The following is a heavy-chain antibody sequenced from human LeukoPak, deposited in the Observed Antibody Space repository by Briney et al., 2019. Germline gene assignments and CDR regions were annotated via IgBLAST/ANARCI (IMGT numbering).Heavy chain of an antibody. CDR1: GYTLTELS. V-gene: IGHV1-24*01. CDR2: FDPEDGET. CDR3: ATTWDPYAGFDY. D-gene: IGHD1-26*01. Sequence: ASVKVSCKVSGYTLTELSMHWVRQAPGKGLEWMGGFDPEDGETIYAQKFQGRVTMTEDTSTDTAYMELSSLRSEDTAVYYCATTWDPYAGFDYWGQGTLVTVSS. J-gene: IGHJ4*02.